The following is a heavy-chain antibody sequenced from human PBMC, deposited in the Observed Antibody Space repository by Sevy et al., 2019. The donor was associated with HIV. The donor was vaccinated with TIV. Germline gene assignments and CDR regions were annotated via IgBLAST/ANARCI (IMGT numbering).Heavy chain of an antibody. CDR3: AKEGKNIRSWFDP. CDR2: ISGYNGYT. Sequence: ASVKVSCKASGYSFTNYGIGWVRQAPGQGLEWMGWISGYNGYTNYAQSLQGRVTMTKDTSTSTAYMELRSLRSDDTAIYYCAKEGKNIRSWFDPWGQGTLVTVSS. J-gene: IGHJ5*02. V-gene: IGHV1-18*01. CDR1: GYSFTNYG. D-gene: IGHD3-3*02.